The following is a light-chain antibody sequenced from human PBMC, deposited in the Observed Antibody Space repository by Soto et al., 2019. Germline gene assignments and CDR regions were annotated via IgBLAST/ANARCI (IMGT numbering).Light chain of an antibody. J-gene: IGKJ1*01. CDR3: HQSYSAPWT. CDR1: QSISSY. CDR2: AAS. Sequence: DIQVTQSPSALSASVGDRVTITCRASQSISSYLNWYRQKPGRAPNLLIYAASKLQSGVPSRFSGSGSGTDFTLTISSLQTGDFAIYYCHQSYSAPWTFGQGNKVEIK. V-gene: IGKV1-39*01.